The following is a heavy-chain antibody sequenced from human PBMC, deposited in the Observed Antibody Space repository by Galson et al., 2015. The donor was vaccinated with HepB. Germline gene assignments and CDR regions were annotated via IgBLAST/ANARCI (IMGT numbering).Heavy chain of an antibody. CDR3: AREPPYYYDSSGYLSSDDAFDI. CDR2: MNPNSGNT. Sequence: SVKVSCKASGYTFTSYDINWVRQATGQGLEWMGWMNPNSGNTGYAQKFQGRVTITADESTSTAYMELSSLRSEDTAVYYCAREPPYYYDSSGYLSSDDAFDIWGQGTMVTVSS. CDR1: GYTFTSYD. J-gene: IGHJ3*02. D-gene: IGHD3-22*01. V-gene: IGHV1-8*01.